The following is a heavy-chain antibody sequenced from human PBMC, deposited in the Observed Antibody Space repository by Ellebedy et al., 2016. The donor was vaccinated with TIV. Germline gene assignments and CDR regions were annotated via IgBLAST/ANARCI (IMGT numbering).Heavy chain of an antibody. V-gene: IGHV3-21*06. J-gene: IGHJ4*02. Sequence: GESLKISXAASGFTFSISGMTWVRQRPGKGLEWVATVSRGREAYYADPFKGRFFISRDNDLNSVFLQLNNLRAEDTAVYYCSRDGREWSRDCWGQGTLVTVSP. CDR3: SRDGREWSRDC. CDR1: GFTFSISG. CDR2: VSRGREA. D-gene: IGHD3-3*01.